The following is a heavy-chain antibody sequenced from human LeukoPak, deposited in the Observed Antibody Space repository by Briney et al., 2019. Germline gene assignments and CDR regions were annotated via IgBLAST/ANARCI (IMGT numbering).Heavy chain of an antibody. J-gene: IGHJ4*02. V-gene: IGHV3-23*01. Sequence: GGSLRLSCAASGFTFPRHAMSWVRQAPGKGLEWVASSGGSGGRTHYADSVKGRFAISRDNAKNSLYLQMNSLRAEDTAVYYCAGFTLGNSGWGSYDYWGQGTLVTVSS. CDR2: SGGSGGRT. CDR1: GFTFPRHA. D-gene: IGHD4-23*01. CDR3: AGFTLGNSGWGSYDY.